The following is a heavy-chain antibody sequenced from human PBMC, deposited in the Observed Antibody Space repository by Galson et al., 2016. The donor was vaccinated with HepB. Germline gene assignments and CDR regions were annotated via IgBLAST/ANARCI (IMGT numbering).Heavy chain of an antibody. CDR2: IGGSGAAT. CDR1: GVTFSSYA. V-gene: IGHV3-23*01. CDR3: AKDRRISGQFYEWDC. D-gene: IGHD1-26*01. Sequence: SLRLSCAASGVTFSSYAMSWARQAPGKELEWVSSIGGSGAATRYADSAKGRFTISRDNSESTLFLQMDSLRAGDTAVYYCAKDRRISGQFYEWDCWGQGTLVTVSS. J-gene: IGHJ4*02.